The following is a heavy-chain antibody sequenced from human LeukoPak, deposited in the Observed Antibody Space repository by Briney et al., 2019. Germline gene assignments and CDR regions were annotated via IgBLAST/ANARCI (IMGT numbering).Heavy chain of an antibody. Sequence: SETLSLTCTVSGGSISSYYWSWIRQPPGKGLEWIGYIYHSGSTNYNPSLKSRVTISVDTSKNQFSLKLSSVTAADTAVYYCAREDSSGYKYWGQGTLVTVSS. J-gene: IGHJ4*02. CDR3: AREDSSGYKY. D-gene: IGHD3-22*01. CDR2: IYHSGST. V-gene: IGHV4-59*01. CDR1: GGSISSYY.